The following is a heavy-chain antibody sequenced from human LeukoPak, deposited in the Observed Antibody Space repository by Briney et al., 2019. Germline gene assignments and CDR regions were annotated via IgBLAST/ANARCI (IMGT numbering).Heavy chain of an antibody. CDR3: AREVTTPKNWFDP. Sequence: SETLSLTCTVSGGSISSGDYYWSWIRQPPGKGLEWIGYIYYSGSTYYNPSLKSRVTISVDTSKNQFSLKLSSVTAADTAVYYCAREVTTPKNWFDPWGQGTLVTVSS. J-gene: IGHJ5*02. CDR1: GGSISSGDYY. CDR2: IYYSGST. D-gene: IGHD1-1*01. V-gene: IGHV4-30-4*01.